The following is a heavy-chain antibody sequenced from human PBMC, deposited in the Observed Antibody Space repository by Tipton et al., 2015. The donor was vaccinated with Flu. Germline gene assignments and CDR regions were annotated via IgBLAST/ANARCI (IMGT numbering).Heavy chain of an antibody. Sequence: TLSLTCTVSGGSISSYYWSWIRQPPGKGLEWIGYIYYSGSTNYNPSLKSRVTISVDTSKNQFSLKLSSVTAADTAVYYCARDYYGSGDDAFDIWGQGTMVTVSS. V-gene: IGHV4-59*01. CDR2: IYYSGST. D-gene: IGHD3-10*01. CDR1: GGSISSYY. J-gene: IGHJ3*02. CDR3: ARDYYGSGDDAFDI.